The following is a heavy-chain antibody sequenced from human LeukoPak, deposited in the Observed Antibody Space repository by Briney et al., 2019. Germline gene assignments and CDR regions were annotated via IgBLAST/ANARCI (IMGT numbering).Heavy chain of an antibody. CDR2: INPNSGGT. CDR1: GYTFTGYY. Sequence: GASVKVSCKASGYTFTGYYMHWVRQAPGQGLEWMGRINPNSGGTNYAQKFQGRVTMTTDTSTSTAYMELRGLRSDDTAVYYCARGDYGSGSYRYFDYWGQGTLVTVSS. D-gene: IGHD3-10*01. CDR3: ARGDYGSGSYRYFDY. V-gene: IGHV1-2*06. J-gene: IGHJ4*02.